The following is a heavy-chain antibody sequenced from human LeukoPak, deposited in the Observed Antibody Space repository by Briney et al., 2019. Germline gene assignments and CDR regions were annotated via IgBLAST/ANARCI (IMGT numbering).Heavy chain of an antibody. Sequence: PSETLSLTCAVPGGSITSNYWSSIRQPAGKGLEWIGRVYNSGSTHYNPSLKSRVTMSVDTSKNQFSLKLSSVAAADTAVYYCARGPSGTYFHSWGQGTLVTVSS. CDR3: ARGPSGTYFHS. CDR2: VYNSGST. CDR1: GGSITSNY. D-gene: IGHD1-26*01. V-gene: IGHV4-4*07. J-gene: IGHJ4*02.